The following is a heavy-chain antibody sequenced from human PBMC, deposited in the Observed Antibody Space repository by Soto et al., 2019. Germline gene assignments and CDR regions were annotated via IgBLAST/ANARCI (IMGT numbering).Heavy chain of an antibody. CDR2: INHSGST. J-gene: IGHJ4*02. CDR3: ARTNRPGAFDS. Sequence: WSWIRQPPGKGLEWIGEINHSGSTNYNPSLKSRLTISVDTSKNQFSLNLSSVTAADTAVYYCARTNRPGAFDSWGQGTLVTVSS. V-gene: IGHV4-34*01. D-gene: IGHD4-17*01.